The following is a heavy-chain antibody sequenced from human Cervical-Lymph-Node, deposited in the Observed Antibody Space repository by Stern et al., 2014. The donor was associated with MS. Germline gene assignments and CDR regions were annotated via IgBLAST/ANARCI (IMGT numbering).Heavy chain of an antibody. V-gene: IGHV4-4*02. CDR1: GGSVISGNW. Sequence: QVQLQESGPGLVKPSGTLSLTCAVSGGSVISGNWWSWVRQPPGKGLEWIGGIFHSETTNFNPSFKSRVTISIDKSQNQFSLKLTSVTAADTAVYYCARDKGYSSSLGYWFDPWGQGTLVTVSS. D-gene: IGHD6-19*01. CDR3: ARDKGYSSSLGYWFDP. J-gene: IGHJ5*02. CDR2: IFHSETT.